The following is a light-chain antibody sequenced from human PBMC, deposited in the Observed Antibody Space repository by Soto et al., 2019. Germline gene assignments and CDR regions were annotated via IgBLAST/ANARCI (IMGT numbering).Light chain of an antibody. CDR1: SSNIGAGYD. CDR2: GNS. V-gene: IGLV1-40*01. Sequence: QSVLTQPPSVSGAPGQRVTISCTGSSSNIGAGYDVHWYQQLPGTAPKLLIYGNSNRPSGVPDRFSGSKSGTSASLAITGLQAAYEADYYCHSYDSGPSGYVFGTGTKLTVL. CDR3: HSYDSGPSGYV. J-gene: IGLJ1*01.